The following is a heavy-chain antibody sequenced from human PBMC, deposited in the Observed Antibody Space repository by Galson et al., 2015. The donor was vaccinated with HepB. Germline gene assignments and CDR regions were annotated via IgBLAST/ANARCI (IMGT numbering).Heavy chain of an antibody. Sequence: SLRLSCAASGFTFSSYAMHWVRQAPGKGLEWVAVISYDGSNKYYADSVKGRFTISRDNSKNTLYLQMNSLRAEDTAVYYCARGDYCSSTSCYAEANYYFDYWGQGTLVTVSS. V-gene: IGHV3-30-3*01. CDR2: ISYDGSNK. CDR3: ARGDYCSSTSCYAEANYYFDY. CDR1: GFTFSSYA. D-gene: IGHD2-2*01. J-gene: IGHJ4*02.